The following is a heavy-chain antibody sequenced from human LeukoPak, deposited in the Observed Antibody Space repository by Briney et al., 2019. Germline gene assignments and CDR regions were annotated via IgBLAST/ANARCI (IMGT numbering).Heavy chain of an antibody. CDR2: IYSGGST. D-gene: IGHD5-18*01. V-gene: IGHV3-66*01. J-gene: IGHJ4*02. CDR3: ARTKKDTAMALGY. Sequence: GGSLRLSCAASGFTVSSNYMSWVRQAPGKGLEWVSVIYSGGSTYYADSVKGRFTISRDNSKNTLYPQMNSLRAEDTAVYYCARTKKDTAMALGYWGQGTLVTVSS. CDR1: GFTVSSNY.